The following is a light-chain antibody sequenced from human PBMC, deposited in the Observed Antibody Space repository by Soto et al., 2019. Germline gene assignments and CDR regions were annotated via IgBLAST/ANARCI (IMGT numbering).Light chain of an antibody. J-gene: IGLJ2*01. CDR2: SNN. Sequence: QSVLTQPPSASGTPGQRVTISCSGSRSNIGTNTVIWYQQLPGTAPKLLIYSNNQRPSGVRDRFSGSKSGTSASLAISGLQSEDEADYYCASWDVSLVVFGGGTKLTVL. V-gene: IGLV1-44*01. CDR1: RSNIGTNT. CDR3: ASWDVSLVV.